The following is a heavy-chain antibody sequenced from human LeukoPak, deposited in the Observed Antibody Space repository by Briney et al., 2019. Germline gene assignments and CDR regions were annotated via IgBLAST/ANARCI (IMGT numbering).Heavy chain of an antibody. CDR3: ARLTSSSSGSSFDY. CDR2: IYYSGST. CDR1: GGSISSYY. V-gene: IGHV4-59*08. Sequence: PSEILSLTCTVSGGSISSYYWSWIRQPPGKGLEWIGYIYYSGSTNYNPSLKSRVTISIDTSKTQFSLKLSSVTAADTAVYYCARLTSSSSGSSFDYWGQGTLVTVSS. J-gene: IGHJ4*02. D-gene: IGHD6-13*01.